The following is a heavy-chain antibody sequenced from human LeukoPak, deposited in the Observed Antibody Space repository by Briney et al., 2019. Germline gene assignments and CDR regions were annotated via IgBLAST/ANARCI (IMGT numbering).Heavy chain of an antibody. V-gene: IGHV3-7*04. CDR2: VKQDGSDR. J-gene: IGHJ4*02. D-gene: IGHD2-15*01. CDR1: GFTFSDHY. Sequence: GGSLRLSCAASGFTFSDHYMDWVRQAPGRGLEWVANVKQDGSDRYYVDSVKGRFTISRDNAKNSVYLQMNSLRAEDTAVYYCARGGGASDYWGQGTLVTVSS. CDR3: ARGGGASDY.